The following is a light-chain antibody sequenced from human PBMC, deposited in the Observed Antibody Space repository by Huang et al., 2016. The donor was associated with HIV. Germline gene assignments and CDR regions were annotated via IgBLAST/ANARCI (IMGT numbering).Light chain of an antibody. CDR2: DAS. Sequence: EIVLTQSPATLSLSPGERATLSCRASQSVDNYLAWYQQKPGQAPRLLIYDASNRATGIPARFSGSGSVTDFTLTISSLEPEDFAVYYCHQRSAWPLTFGGGAKVELK. J-gene: IGKJ4*01. CDR1: QSVDNY. V-gene: IGKV3-11*01. CDR3: HQRSAWPLT.